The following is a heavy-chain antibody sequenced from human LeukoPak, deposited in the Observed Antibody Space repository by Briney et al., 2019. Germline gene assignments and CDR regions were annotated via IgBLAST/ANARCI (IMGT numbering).Heavy chain of an antibody. Sequence: GGSLRLSCAASGFTFSSYWMTWVRQAPGKGLEWVANIKQDGSEKYYVDSVKGRFTISRDNAKNSLYLQLNSLRAEDTAVYYCAKSQEVTETYYNYYMDVWGQGTTVTISS. D-gene: IGHD5-18*01. CDR3: AKSQEVTETYYNYYMDV. J-gene: IGHJ6*03. CDR1: GFTFSSYW. CDR2: IKQDGSEK. V-gene: IGHV3-7*01.